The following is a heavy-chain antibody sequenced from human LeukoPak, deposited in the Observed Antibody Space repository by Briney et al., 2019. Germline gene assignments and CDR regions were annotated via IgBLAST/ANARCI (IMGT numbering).Heavy chain of an antibody. CDR2: ISGSGGNT. V-gene: IGHV3-23*01. CDR3: AKGDYGDYGSFQH. J-gene: IGHJ1*01. Sequence: PGGSLRLSCAASGFTFSNYAMSWVRQAPGKGLEWVSVISGSGGNTYYADSVKGRLTISRDNSKNTLYLQMNSLRAEDTAVFYCAKGDYGDYGSFQHWGQGTLVTVSS. D-gene: IGHD4-17*01. CDR1: GFTFSNYA.